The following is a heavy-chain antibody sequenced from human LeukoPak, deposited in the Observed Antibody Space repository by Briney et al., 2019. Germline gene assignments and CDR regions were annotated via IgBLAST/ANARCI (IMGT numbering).Heavy chain of an antibody. CDR1: GYTLTSYG. CDR2: ISAYNGNT. CDR3: ARGPSGYSYGSAFDY. V-gene: IGHV1-18*01. Sequence: ASVKVSCKASGYTLTSYGISWVRQAPGQGLEWMGWISAYNGNTNYAQKLQGRVTMTTDTSTSTAYMELRSLRSDDTAVYYCARGPSGYSYGSAFDYWGQGTLVTVSS. D-gene: IGHD5-18*01. J-gene: IGHJ4*02.